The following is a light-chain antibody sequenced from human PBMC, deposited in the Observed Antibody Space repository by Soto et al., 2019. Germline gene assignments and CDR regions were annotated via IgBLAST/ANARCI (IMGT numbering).Light chain of an antibody. CDR2: GVG. CDR3: SSYAHGSIYV. CDR1: SSDVGAYNY. Sequence: QSALTQPASVSGSPGQSITISYTGSSSDVGAYNYVSWYLQHPGKAPKLLIYGVGNRPSGVSARFSGSKSGDTASLTISGLQAEDEADYYCSSYAHGSIYVFGTGTKLTVL. V-gene: IGLV2-14*01. J-gene: IGLJ1*01.